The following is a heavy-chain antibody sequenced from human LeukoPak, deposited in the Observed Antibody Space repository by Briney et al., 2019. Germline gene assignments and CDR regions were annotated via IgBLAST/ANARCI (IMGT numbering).Heavy chain of an antibody. CDR1: GFTFSSYA. D-gene: IGHD5-24*01. J-gene: IGHJ4*02. CDR2: IGHGGTT. CDR3: AKEMASRRPFDC. V-gene: IGHV3-23*01. Sequence: PGGSLRLSCAASGFTFSSYAMSWVRQAPGKGPEWVSAIGHGGTTYYTDPVRGRFTISRDNSKNTLYLQMNSLRGEDTAVYYCAKEMASRRPFDCWGQGTLVTVSS.